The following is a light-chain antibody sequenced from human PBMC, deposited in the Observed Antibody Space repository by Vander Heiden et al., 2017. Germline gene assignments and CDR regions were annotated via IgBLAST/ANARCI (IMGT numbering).Light chain of an antibody. CDR3: AAWDDGLSYV. CDR1: SANIASNT. CDR2: SDH. J-gene: IGLJ1*01. Sequence: HFVLTQPPSAPVSPGQSVTISRSGSSANIASNTVTWYQQLPATATKLLIYSDHQRPSGVPDRFSGSKSGTSASLAVSGFQSGDEADYYCAAWDDGLSYVFGTGTKVAVL. V-gene: IGLV1-44*01.